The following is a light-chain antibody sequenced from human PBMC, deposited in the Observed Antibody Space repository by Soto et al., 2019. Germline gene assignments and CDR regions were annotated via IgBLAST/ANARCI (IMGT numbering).Light chain of an antibody. J-gene: IGLJ1*01. CDR1: KNDIGVYDF. Sequence: QSVLTQPPSASGSPGQSVTISCTGTKNDIGVYDFVSWYQHHPGKAPRLIIYEVVQRPSGVPDRFSGSKSGNTASLTVSGLQAAYEADYFCKSYDGSNTYVFGSGTKVTVL. CDR2: EVV. V-gene: IGLV2-8*01. CDR3: KSYDGSNTYV.